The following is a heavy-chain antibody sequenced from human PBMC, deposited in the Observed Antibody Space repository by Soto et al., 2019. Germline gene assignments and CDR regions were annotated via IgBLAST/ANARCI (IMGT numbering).Heavy chain of an antibody. Sequence: QVQLQQWGAGLLKPSETLSLTCAVYGGSFSGYYWSWIRQPPGKGLEWIGEINHSGSTNYNPSLTSRVTISVDTSKNPFSLKLSSVTAADTAVYYCARGSRANYDILTGYDYWGQGTLVTVSS. J-gene: IGHJ4*02. CDR2: INHSGST. D-gene: IGHD3-9*01. V-gene: IGHV4-34*01. CDR1: GGSFSGYY. CDR3: ARGSRANYDILTGYDY.